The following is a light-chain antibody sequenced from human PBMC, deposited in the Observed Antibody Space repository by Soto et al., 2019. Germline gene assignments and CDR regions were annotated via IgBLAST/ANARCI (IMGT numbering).Light chain of an antibody. CDR2: EVS. CDR3: TSYTSTSSVV. V-gene: IGLV2-14*03. J-gene: IGLJ2*01. CDR1: SSDVGGFNY. Sequence: QSALTQPASVSGSPGQSITISCTGTSSDVGGFNYVSWYQQHPGKAPKLMIYEVSNRPSGVSNRFSGSKSGNTASLTISELQAEDEADYYCTSYTSTSSVVFGAGTKLTVL.